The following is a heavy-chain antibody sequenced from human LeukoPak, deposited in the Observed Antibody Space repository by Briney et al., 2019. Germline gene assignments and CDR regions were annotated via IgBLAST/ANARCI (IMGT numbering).Heavy chain of an antibody. CDR1: GGSFSGYY. Sequence: SETLSLTCAVYGGSFSGYYWSWIRQPPGKGLEWIGEINHSGSTNYNPSLKSRVTISVDTSKNQFSLKRSSVTAADTAVYYCARVLHPVLGTAANYYFDYWGQGTLVTVSS. CDR2: INHSGST. J-gene: IGHJ4*02. CDR3: ARVLHPVLGTAANYYFDY. D-gene: IGHD5-18*01. V-gene: IGHV4-34*01.